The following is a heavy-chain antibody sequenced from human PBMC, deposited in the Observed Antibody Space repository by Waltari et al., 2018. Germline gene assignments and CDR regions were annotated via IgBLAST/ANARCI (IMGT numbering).Heavy chain of an antibody. D-gene: IGHD4-17*01. V-gene: IGHV4-39*01. CDR3: ARPYGDYDERYFDL. Sequence: QLQLQESGPGLVKPSETLSLTCTVSGGSISSSSYYWGWIRKPPGKGLEWIGSIYYSGSTYYNPSLKSVATISVDTSKNQFSLKLSSVTAADTAVYYCARPYGDYDERYFDLWGRGTMVTVSS. CDR1: GGSISSSSYY. J-gene: IGHJ2*01. CDR2: IYYSGST.